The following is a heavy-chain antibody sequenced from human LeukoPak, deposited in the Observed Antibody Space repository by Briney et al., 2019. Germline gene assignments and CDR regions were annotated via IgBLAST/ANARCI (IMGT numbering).Heavy chain of an antibody. Sequence: GGSLRLSCAASGFSSYGMHWVRQAPGKGLEWVAVIWYDESNKYYADSVKGRFTISRDNSRNTLYLQMNSLRAEDTAVCYCARDGFSSSWYGRALDYWGQGTLVTVSS. J-gene: IGHJ4*02. CDR3: ARDGFSSSWYGRALDY. CDR1: GFSSYG. CDR2: IWYDESNK. V-gene: IGHV3-33*01. D-gene: IGHD6-13*01.